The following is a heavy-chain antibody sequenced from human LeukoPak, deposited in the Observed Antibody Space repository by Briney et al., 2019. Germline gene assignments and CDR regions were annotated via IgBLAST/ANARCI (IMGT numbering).Heavy chain of an antibody. CDR2: ISSSSSYI. CDR1: GFTFSRYS. Sequence: GGSLRLSCAASGFTFSRYSMNWVRQAPGKGLEWVSSISSSSSYIYYADSVKGRFTISRDNAKNSLYLQMNSLRAEDTAVYYCARDPVLRYFDWLFYFDYWGQGTLVTVSP. CDR3: ARDPVLRYFDWLFYFDY. J-gene: IGHJ4*02. V-gene: IGHV3-21*01. D-gene: IGHD3-9*01.